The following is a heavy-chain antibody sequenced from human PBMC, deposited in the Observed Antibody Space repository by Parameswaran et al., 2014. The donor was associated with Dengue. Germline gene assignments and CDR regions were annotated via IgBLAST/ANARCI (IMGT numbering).Heavy chain of an antibody. D-gene: IGHD1-14*01. CDR3: ARSHRNNDAFDI. CDR2: IDPSDSYT. J-gene: IGHJ3*02. Sequence: VRQMPGKGLEWMGRIDPSDSYTNYSPSFQGHVTISADKSISTAYLQWSSLKASDTAMYYCARSHRNNDAFDIWGQGTMVTVSS. V-gene: IGHV5-10-1*01.